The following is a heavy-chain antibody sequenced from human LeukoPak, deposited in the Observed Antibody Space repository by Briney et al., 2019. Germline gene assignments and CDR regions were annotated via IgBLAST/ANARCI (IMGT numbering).Heavy chain of an antibody. CDR1: GFTFSSYA. V-gene: IGHV3-23*01. CDR2: ISGSGGST. D-gene: IGHD6-6*01. J-gene: IGHJ6*03. CDR3: AYSSSSGYYYYYMDV. Sequence: GGSLRLSCAASGFTFSSYAMSWVRQAPGKGLEWVSAISGSGGSTYYADSVKGRFTISRDNSKNTLYLQMNSLRAEDTAIYYCAYSSSSGYYYYYMDVWGKGTTVTVSS.